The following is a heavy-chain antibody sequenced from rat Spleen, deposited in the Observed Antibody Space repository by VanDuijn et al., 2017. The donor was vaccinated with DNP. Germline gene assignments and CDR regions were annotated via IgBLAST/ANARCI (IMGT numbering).Heavy chain of an antibody. Sequence: EVQLVESGGGSVQPGRSLKLSCAASGFTFSDYYMAWVRQAPTKGLEWVAYTNYAGGSTYNGDSVKGRFTISRDIAKDTLYLRMNSLRSEDTATYYCAIYFYSGDNWFGYWGQGTLVTVSS. J-gene: IGHJ3*01. CDR3: AIYFYSGDNWFGY. CDR2: TNYAGGST. V-gene: IGHV5-20*01. D-gene: IGHD1-1*01. CDR1: GFTFSDYY.